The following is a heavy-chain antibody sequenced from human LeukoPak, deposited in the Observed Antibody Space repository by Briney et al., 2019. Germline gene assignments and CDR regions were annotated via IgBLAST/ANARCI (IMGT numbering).Heavy chain of an antibody. V-gene: IGHV4-4*02. CDR3: ARDVGATPGYFDY. CDR2: IYHSGST. D-gene: IGHD1-26*01. J-gene: IGHJ4*02. Sequence: SETLSLTCAVSGGSISSSNWWSWVRQPPGKGLEWIGEIYHSGSTNYNPSLKSRVTISVDTSKNQFSLKLSSVTAADTAVYYCARDVGATPGYFDYWGQGTLVTVSS. CDR1: GGSISSSNW.